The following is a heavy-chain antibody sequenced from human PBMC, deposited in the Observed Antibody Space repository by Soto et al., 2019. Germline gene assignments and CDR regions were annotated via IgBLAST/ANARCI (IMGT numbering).Heavy chain of an antibody. CDR3: ARSSSRFFERTKYYYYHDKDV. D-gene: IGHD6-13*01. CDR1: GGSCSGYY. CDR2: IYYSGST. V-gene: IGHV4-59*06. Sequence: SVILVRNSAVYGGSCSGYYWSWIRQPPWKCLEWMVYIYYSGSTYYNPSLKSLVTISVDTSKNQFSLKLSSVTAADTAVYYCARSSSRFFERTKYYYYHDKDVWGQGTTDTVSS. J-gene: IGHJ6*02.